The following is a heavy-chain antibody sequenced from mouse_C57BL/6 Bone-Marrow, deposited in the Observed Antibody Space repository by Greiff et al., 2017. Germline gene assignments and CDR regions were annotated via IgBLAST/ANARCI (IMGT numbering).Heavy chain of an antibody. Sequence: EVKLVESGGGLVKPGGSLKLSCAASGFTFSSYAMSWVRQTPEKRLEWVATISDGGSYTYYPDNVKGRFTISRDNAKNNLYLQMSHLTSEDTAMYYCASVSGGPFAYWAQGTLVTVSA. CDR3: ASVSGGPFAY. V-gene: IGHV5-4*03. CDR1: GFTFSSYA. D-gene: IGHD3-2*02. J-gene: IGHJ3*01. CDR2: ISDGGSYT.